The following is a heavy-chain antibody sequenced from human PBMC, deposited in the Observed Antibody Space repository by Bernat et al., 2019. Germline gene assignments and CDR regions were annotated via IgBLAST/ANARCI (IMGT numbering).Heavy chain of an antibody. Sequence: QVQLVESGGGLVKLGGSLRLSCPASGFTFVDYYISWIRQAPGKGRGGVSYIRSSSSYTNYADSVKGRFTISRDNAKNSLYLQMNSLRAEDTAVYYCARALWFRESTPGAFDIWGQGTMVTVSS. CDR3: ARALWFRESTPGAFDI. J-gene: IGHJ3*02. V-gene: IGHV3-11*05. D-gene: IGHD3-10*01. CDR1: GFTFVDYY. CDR2: IRSSSSYT.